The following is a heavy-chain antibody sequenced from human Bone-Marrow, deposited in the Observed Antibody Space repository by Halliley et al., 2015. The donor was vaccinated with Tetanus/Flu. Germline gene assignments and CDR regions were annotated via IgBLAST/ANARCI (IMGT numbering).Heavy chain of an antibody. Sequence: LEGIGYRFFSGTPYYNPSLESRLAISLDTSKNQFSLKLSSVTAADTGVYYCASMTAMTSFEYWGQGTLVTVSS. D-gene: IGHD4-17*01. CDR3: ASMTAMTSFEY. V-gene: IGHV4-30-4*01. CDR2: RFFSGTP. J-gene: IGHJ4*02.